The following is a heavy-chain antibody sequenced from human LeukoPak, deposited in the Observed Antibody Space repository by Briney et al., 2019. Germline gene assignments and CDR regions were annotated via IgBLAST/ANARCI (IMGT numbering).Heavy chain of an antibody. D-gene: IGHD1-26*01. CDR1: GFTVSSNY. CDR3: AKDPISGSYPFDY. CDR2: IYSDGST. Sequence: GGSLRLSCAASGFTVSSNYMGWVRQAPGKGLEWVSVIYSDGSTHYADSVKGRFTISRDNSKNTLYLQMNSLRAEDTAVYYCAKDPISGSYPFDYWGQGTLVTVSS. J-gene: IGHJ4*02. V-gene: IGHV3-53*01.